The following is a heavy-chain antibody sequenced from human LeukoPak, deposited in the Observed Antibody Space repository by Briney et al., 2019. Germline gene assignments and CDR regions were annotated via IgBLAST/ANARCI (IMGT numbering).Heavy chain of an antibody. V-gene: IGHV3-11*01. Sequence: KPGGPLRLSCAASGFTFSDYYMSWIRQAPGKGLEWVSYISSSGGTIYYADSVKGRFTISRDNAKNSLYLRMNSLRAEDTAVYYCARDLDYYDSSGLGIDYWGQGTLVTVSS. CDR2: ISSSGGTI. CDR3: ARDLDYYDSSGLGIDY. J-gene: IGHJ4*02. D-gene: IGHD3-22*01. CDR1: GFTFSDYY.